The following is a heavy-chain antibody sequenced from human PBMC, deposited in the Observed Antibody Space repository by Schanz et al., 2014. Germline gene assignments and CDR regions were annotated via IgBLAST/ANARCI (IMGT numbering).Heavy chain of an antibody. D-gene: IGHD3-3*01. Sequence: QVQLVQSGAEVKKPGATVKVSCKASGYIFINSGISWVRQAPGQGLEWMGWISVYNHNKEYDQKFQGRVTMTTDTSTSTVYMALTELRSDDTAVYYCARDRRFFDRDDLYYFDSWGQGTLVTVSS. CDR2: ISVYNHNK. CDR3: ARDRRFFDRDDLYYFDS. V-gene: IGHV1-18*01. CDR1: GYIFINSG. J-gene: IGHJ4*02.